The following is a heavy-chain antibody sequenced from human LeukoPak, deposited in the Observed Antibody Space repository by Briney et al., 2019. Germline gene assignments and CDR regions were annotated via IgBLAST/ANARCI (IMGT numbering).Heavy chain of an antibody. D-gene: IGHD6-6*01. CDR3: AREQYRAEDV. Sequence: ASVKVSCKASGYSFSRYYMHWVRQAPGQGLEWMGIIIPSDGGTDYAQKFQGRVTMTRDTSTSTVYMEVNNLRSEDTAVYFCAREQYRAEDVWGQGTTVTVSS. CDR2: IIPSDGGT. J-gene: IGHJ6*02. CDR1: GYSFSRYY. V-gene: IGHV1-46*01.